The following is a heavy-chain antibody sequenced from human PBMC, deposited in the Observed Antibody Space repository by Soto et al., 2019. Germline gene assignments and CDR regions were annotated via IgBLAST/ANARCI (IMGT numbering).Heavy chain of an antibody. V-gene: IGHV1-24*01. CDR2: FDPEDGET. D-gene: IGHD3-3*01. Sequence: ASVKVSCKASGYTFTSYGISWVRQAPGQGLEWMGGFDPEDGETIYAQKFQGRVTMTEDTSTDTAYMELSSLRSEDTAVYYCAGPFWSGAAPIWGQGTMVTVSS. J-gene: IGHJ3*02. CDR1: GYTFTSYG. CDR3: AGPFWSGAAPI.